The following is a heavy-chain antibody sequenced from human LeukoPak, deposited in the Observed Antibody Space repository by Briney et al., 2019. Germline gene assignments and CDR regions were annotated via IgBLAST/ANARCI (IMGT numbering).Heavy chain of an antibody. V-gene: IGHV7-4-1*02. CDR1: GYTFTSYA. J-gene: IGHJ5*02. D-gene: IGHD6-13*01. Sequence: ASVKVSCKASGYTFTSYAMNWVRQAPGQGLEWMGWINTNTGNPTYAQGFTGRFVFSLDTSVSTAYLQISSLKAEDTAVYYCARDLPIAAAGTPVSRWFDPWGQGTLVTVSS. CDR2: INTNTGNP. CDR3: ARDLPIAAAGTPVSRWFDP.